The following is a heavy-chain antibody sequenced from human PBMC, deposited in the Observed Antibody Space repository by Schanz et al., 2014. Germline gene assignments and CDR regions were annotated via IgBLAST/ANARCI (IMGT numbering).Heavy chain of an antibody. V-gene: IGHV1-2*02. D-gene: IGHD1-26*01. Sequence: QVQLVQSGSELKKPGASVKVSCKASGYTFRHYGISWLRQAPGQGLEWMGWINPNSGGTNYAQKFQGRVTMTRDTSISTAYMELSRLRSDDTAVYYCALDSGSYDYWGQGTLVTVSS. J-gene: IGHJ4*02. CDR2: INPNSGGT. CDR3: ALDSGSYDY. CDR1: GYTFRHYG.